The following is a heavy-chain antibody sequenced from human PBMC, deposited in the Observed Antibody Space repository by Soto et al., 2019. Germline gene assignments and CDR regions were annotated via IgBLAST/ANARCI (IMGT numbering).Heavy chain of an antibody. J-gene: IGHJ4*02. CDR1: GDSVSSNSAT. V-gene: IGHV6-1*01. CDR3: AHRRFDGWYSDYDY. CDR2: TYYRSKWYN. D-gene: IGHD6-19*01. Sequence: PSQTLSLTCVISGDSVSSNSATWDWIRQSPSRGLEWLGRTYYRSKWYNDYAESVRSRITITPDTSKNQFSLHLTSVTPEDTATYYCAHRRFDGWYSDYDYWGQGALVTVSS.